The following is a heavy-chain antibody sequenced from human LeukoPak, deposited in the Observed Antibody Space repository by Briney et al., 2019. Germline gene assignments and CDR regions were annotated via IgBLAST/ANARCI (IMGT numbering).Heavy chain of an antibody. J-gene: IGHJ5*02. CDR3: ARGRHIVAPGGDWFDP. Sequence: GASVKVSCKASGYTFTSYGISWVRQAPGQGLEWVGWISAYNGNTNYAQKLQGRVTMTTDTSTSTAYMELRSLRSDDTAVYYCARGRHIVAPGGDWFDPWGQGTLVTVSS. CDR1: GYTFTSYG. CDR2: ISAYNGNT. D-gene: IGHD5-12*01. V-gene: IGHV1-18*01.